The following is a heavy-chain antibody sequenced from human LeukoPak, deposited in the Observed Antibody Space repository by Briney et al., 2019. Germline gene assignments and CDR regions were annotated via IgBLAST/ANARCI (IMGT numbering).Heavy chain of an antibody. CDR3: AKGGIKYGYWFDH. Sequence: GGSLRLSCAASGFAFSSYWMSWVRQAPGKGLEWVAYISSTGNSIFYADSVKGRFTISRDHAKNSLSLQLNSLRAEDTAVYYCAKGGIKYGYWFDHWGQGTLVTVSS. CDR1: GFAFSSYW. CDR2: ISSTGNSI. J-gene: IGHJ5*02. V-gene: IGHV3-48*04. D-gene: IGHD3-10*01.